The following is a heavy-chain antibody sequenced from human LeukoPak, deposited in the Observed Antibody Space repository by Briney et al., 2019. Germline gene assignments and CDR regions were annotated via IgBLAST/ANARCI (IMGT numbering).Heavy chain of an antibody. CDR3: ARRMGRRFGERYYYYHYMDV. V-gene: IGHV4-34*01. J-gene: IGHJ6*03. Sequence: SETLSLTCAVFGGSFSGYYWSWIRQPPRKGLEWIGEINHSGSINYNSSLKSRVTISVDTSKNQFSLKLSSVTAADTAVYYCARRMGRRFGERYYYYHYMDVWGKGTTVTISS. CDR1: GGSFSGYY. CDR2: INHSGSI. D-gene: IGHD3-10*01.